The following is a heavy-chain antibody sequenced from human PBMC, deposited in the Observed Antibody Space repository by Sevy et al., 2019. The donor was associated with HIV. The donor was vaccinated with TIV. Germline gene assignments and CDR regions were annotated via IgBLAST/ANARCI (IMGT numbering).Heavy chain of an antibody. J-gene: IGHJ5*02. Sequence: ASVKVSCKASGGTFSSYAISWVRQAPGQGLEWMGGIIPILGTANYAQKFQGRVTITADESTSTAYMELSSLRSEDTAVYYCARAPFRRTRALGRVDPWGQGTLVTVSS. V-gene: IGHV1-69*13. CDR3: ARAPFRRTRALGRVDP. D-gene: IGHD4-17*01. CDR1: GGTFSSYA. CDR2: IIPILGTA.